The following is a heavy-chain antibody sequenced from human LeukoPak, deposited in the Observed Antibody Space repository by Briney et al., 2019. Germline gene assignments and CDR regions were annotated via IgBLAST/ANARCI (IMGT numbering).Heavy chain of an antibody. CDR2: ISSSSSYI. Sequence: PGGSLRLSCAASGFTFSSYWMSWVRQAPGKGLEWVSSISSSSSYIYYADSVKGRFTISRDNAKNSLYLQMNSLRAEDTAVYYCARDRLAIFGLVDYWGQGTLVTVSS. V-gene: IGHV3-21*01. D-gene: IGHD3-3*01. CDR3: ARDRLAIFGLVDY. J-gene: IGHJ4*02. CDR1: GFTFSSYW.